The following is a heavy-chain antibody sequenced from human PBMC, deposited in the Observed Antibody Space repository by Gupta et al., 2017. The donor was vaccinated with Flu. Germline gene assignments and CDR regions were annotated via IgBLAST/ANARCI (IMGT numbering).Heavy chain of an antibody. CDR2: ISALNGFT. CDR1: GYSFTDFG. Sequence: QFQLVQSGAEVKKPGASVKVSCKASGYSFTDFGISWVRQAPGQGLEWMGWISALNGFTDYAQKFQGRVTLTTDTSTSTAYMEVRSLRLDDTAIYFCARGNPRRFGVNIPDAFHIWGQGTMVTVSS. CDR3: ARGNPRRFGVNIPDAFHI. J-gene: IGHJ3*02. D-gene: IGHD3-3*01. V-gene: IGHV1-18*04.